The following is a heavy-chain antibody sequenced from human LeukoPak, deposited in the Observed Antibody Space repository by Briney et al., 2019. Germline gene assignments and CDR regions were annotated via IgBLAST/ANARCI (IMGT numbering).Heavy chain of an antibody. V-gene: IGHV3-53*01. J-gene: IGHJ6*03. Sequence: GGSLRLSCAASGFTFSDYYMSWIRQAPGKGLEWVSVIYSGGSTYYADSVKGRFTISRDNSKNTLYLQMNSLRAEDTAVYYCARGVGDYYYYMDVWGKGTTVTVSS. CDR1: GFTFSDYY. D-gene: IGHD1-26*01. CDR2: IYSGGST. CDR3: ARGVGDYYYYMDV.